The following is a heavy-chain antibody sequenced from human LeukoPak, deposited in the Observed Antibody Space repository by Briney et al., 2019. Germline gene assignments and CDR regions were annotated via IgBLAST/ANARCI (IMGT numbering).Heavy chain of an antibody. D-gene: IGHD6-19*01. V-gene: IGHV3-23*01. Sequence: PGGSLRLSCAASGFTFSSHGMNWVRQAPGKGLEWVSGISPSGGITYYTDSVKGRFTISRDNSKNTVSLQMNSLRAEDTAVYYCAKDRQWLVGGRDKYYFDYWGQGTLVTVSS. J-gene: IGHJ4*02. CDR1: GFTFSSHG. CDR3: AKDRQWLVGGRDKYYFDY. CDR2: ISPSGGIT.